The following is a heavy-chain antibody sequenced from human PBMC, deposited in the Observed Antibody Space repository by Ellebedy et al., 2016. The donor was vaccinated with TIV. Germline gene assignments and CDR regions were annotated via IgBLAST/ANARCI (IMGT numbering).Heavy chain of an antibody. V-gene: IGHV3-30*04. CDR2: ISLDGLNK. CDR3: TRDGPYGDENYFDY. J-gene: IGHJ4*02. D-gene: IGHD4-17*01. Sequence: GGSLRLSCAASWFTFRGHALHWVRPAPGKGLGWGAGISLDGLNKFYADSVKGRFTISRDNSKDTLYLQMNSLRPEDTALYYCTRDGPYGDENYFDYWGQGTLVTVSS. CDR1: WFTFRGHA.